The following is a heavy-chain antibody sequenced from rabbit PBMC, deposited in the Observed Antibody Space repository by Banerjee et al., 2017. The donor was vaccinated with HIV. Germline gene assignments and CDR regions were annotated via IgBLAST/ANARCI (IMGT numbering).Heavy chain of an antibody. Sequence: QSLEESGGGLVKPGASLTLTCTASGFSFSSTYYMCWVRQAPGKGLEWIACIAAGISSNTYYASWAKGQFTISKTSSTTVTLQMTSLTAADTATYFCARHVNGMDLWGQGTLVTVS. CDR2: IAAGISSNT. CDR1: GFSFSSTYY. V-gene: IGHV1S40*01. J-gene: IGHJ6*01. CDR3: ARHVNGMDL.